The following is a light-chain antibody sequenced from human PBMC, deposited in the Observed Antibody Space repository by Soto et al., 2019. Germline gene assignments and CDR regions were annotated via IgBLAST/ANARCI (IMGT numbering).Light chain of an antibody. J-gene: IGLJ2*01. CDR3: SSYSASSSLV. V-gene: IGLV2-14*03. CDR2: DVS. CDR1: STDIGAFNS. Sequence: QSALTQPASVSGSPGQSITISCAGTSTDIGAFNSVSWYQHHPGKAPKLLIFDVSDRPSGVSTRFSASKSANTASLTISGIQADDEAHYYCSSYSASSSLVFGGGTKLTVL.